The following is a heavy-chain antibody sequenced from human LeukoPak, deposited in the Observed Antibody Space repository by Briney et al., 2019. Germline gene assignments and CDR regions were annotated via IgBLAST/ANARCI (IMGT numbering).Heavy chain of an antibody. V-gene: IGHV3-23*01. CDR3: AKGPRQIQYYGSGIKSQAYNWFDP. CDR1: GFTFSSYA. D-gene: IGHD3-10*01. CDR2: ISGSGGST. J-gene: IGHJ5*02. Sequence: GGSLRLSCAASGFTFSSYAMSWVRQAPGKGLEWVSAISGSGGSTYYADSVKGRFTISRDNSKNTLYLQMNSLRAEDTAVYYCAKGPRQIQYYGSGIKSQAYNWFDPWGQGTLVTVSS.